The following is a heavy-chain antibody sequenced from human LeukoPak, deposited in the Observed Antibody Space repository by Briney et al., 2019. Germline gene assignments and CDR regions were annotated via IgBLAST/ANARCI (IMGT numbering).Heavy chain of an antibody. Sequence: GGSLRLSCAASGFTFSSYGMHWVRQAPGKGLEWVAFIRYDGSNKYYADSVKGRFTISRDNSKNTLYLQMNSLRAEDTAVYYCAKDGAGGYYYGSGKIDYWGQGTLVTVSS. V-gene: IGHV3-30*02. CDR2: IRYDGSNK. D-gene: IGHD3-10*01. CDR3: AKDGAGGYYYGSGKIDY. J-gene: IGHJ4*02. CDR1: GFTFSSYG.